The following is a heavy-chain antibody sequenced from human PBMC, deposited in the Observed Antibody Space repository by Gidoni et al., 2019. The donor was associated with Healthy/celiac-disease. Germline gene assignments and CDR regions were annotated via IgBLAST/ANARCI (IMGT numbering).Heavy chain of an antibody. D-gene: IGHD3-22*01. CDR1: GYSFTSYW. J-gene: IGHJ4*02. CDR2: IYPGDSDT. CDR3: ARPMYYYDSSGYRELYYFDY. Sequence: EVQLVQYGAEVKKPGESLKISCKGSGYSFTSYWIGWVRQMPGKCLEWMGIIYPGDSDTRYSPSFQGQVTISADKSISTAYLQWSSLKASDTAMYYCARPMYYYDSSGYRELYYFDYWGQGTLATVSS. V-gene: IGHV5-51*01.